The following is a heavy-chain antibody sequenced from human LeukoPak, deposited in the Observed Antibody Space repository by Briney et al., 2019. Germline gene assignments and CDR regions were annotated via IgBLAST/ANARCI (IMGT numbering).Heavy chain of an antibody. V-gene: IGHV3-21*01. J-gene: IGHJ4*02. Sequence: GGSLRLSCAASGFTFSSYSMNWVRQAPGKGLEWVSSISSSSSYIYYADSVKGRCTISRDNAKNSLYLQMNSLRAEDTAVYYCARDSHVAARPYYFDYWGQGTLVTVSS. CDR3: ARDSHVAARPYYFDY. CDR2: ISSSSSYI. D-gene: IGHD6-6*01. CDR1: GFTFSSYS.